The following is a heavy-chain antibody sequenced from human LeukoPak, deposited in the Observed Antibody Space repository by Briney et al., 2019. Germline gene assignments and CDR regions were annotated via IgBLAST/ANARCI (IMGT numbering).Heavy chain of an antibody. D-gene: IGHD3-16*01. J-gene: IGHJ4*02. CDR1: GFTLSSFW. V-gene: IGHV3-74*01. CDR2: ISSDGSST. Sequence: GGSLRLSCAASGFTLSSFWMHWVRQAPGKGLEWVSRISSDGSSTNYADSVKGRFAISRDAAKSTLFLQINSLRAEDTAVYFCAAAGRGSLDYWGQGTLVTVSS. CDR3: AAAGRGSLDY.